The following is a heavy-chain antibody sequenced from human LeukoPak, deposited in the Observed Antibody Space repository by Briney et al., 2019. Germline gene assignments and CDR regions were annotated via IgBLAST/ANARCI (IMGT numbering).Heavy chain of an antibody. J-gene: IGHJ4*02. D-gene: IGHD5-18*01. CDR1: GYTFTGYY. Sequence: ASVKVPCKASGYTFTGYYMQWVRQAPGQGLEWMGRISPNSGGTNYAQKFQGRVTMTRDTSINTAYMELSRLRSDDTAVYYCARVDHSGYSYGLAPNFDYWGQGTLVTVSS. CDR3: ARVDHSGYSYGLAPNFDY. CDR2: ISPNSGGT. V-gene: IGHV1-2*06.